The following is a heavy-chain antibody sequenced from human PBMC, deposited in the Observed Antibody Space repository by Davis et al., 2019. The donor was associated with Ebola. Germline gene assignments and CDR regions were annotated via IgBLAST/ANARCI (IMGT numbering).Heavy chain of an antibody. CDR3: ARGYGFGELLLYYFDY. CDR2: ASGSGGST. D-gene: IGHD3-10*01. J-gene: IGHJ4*02. V-gene: IGHV3-23*01. CDR1: RPPFSRHS. Sequence: CAASRPPFSRHSSHWLRPAPGTRLERVPAASGSGGSTYYADSVKGRFTISRDNSKNTLYLQMTSLRAEDTAVYYCARGYGFGELLLYYFDYWGQGTLVTVAS.